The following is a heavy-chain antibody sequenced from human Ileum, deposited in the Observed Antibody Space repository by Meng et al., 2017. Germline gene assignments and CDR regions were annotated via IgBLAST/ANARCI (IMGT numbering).Heavy chain of an antibody. D-gene: IGHD5-12*01. CDR2: ISSGSGYI. CDR1: GFTFSQYG. Sequence: GESLKISCAASGFTFSQYGINWVRQAPGKRLEWISSISSGSGYIFYADSVKGRFTISRDNAKNSVFLQLYSLIAEDTAVYYCVRNRLRVAPLTPYYCYGLDVWGQGTTVTVSS. J-gene: IGHJ6*02. V-gene: IGHV3-21*06. CDR3: VRNRLRVAPLTPYYCYGLDV.